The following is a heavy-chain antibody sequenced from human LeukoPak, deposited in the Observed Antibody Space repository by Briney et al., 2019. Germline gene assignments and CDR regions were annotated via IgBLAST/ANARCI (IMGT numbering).Heavy chain of an antibody. V-gene: IGHV4-34*01. D-gene: IGHD6-6*01. CDR3: ARGRIAARPNVDY. Sequence: KPSETLSLTCAVYGGSFSGYYWSWIRQPPGKGLEWIGEINHSGSTNYNPSLKSRVTISVDTSKNQFSLKLSSVTAADTAVYYCARGRIAARPNVDYWGQGTLVTVSS. J-gene: IGHJ4*02. CDR2: INHSGST. CDR1: GGSFSGYY.